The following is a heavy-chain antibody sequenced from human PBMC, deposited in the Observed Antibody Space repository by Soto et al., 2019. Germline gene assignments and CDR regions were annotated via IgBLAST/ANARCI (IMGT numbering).Heavy chain of an antibody. J-gene: IGHJ6*02. CDR2: ISYDGSNK. CDR1: GFTFSSYA. V-gene: IGHV3-30-3*01. CDR3: ARDKGVGATRYYGMDV. D-gene: IGHD1-26*01. Sequence: LGGSLRLSCAASGFTFSSYAMHWVRQAPGKGLEWVAVISYDGSNKYYADSVKGRFTISRDNSKNTLYLQMNSLRAEDTAVYYCARDKGVGATRYYGMDVWGQGTTVTVSS.